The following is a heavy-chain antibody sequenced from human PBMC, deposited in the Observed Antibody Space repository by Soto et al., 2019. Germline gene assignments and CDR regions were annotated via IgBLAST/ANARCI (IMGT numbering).Heavy chain of an antibody. D-gene: IGHD4-17*01. CDR1: GGSISSYY. CDR3: ARDTVTTDFWNDNWFDP. V-gene: IGHV4-4*07. J-gene: IGHJ5*02. CDR2: IYTRGST. Sequence: QVQLQESGPGLVKPSETLSLTCTVSGGSISSYYWSWIRQPAGKGLEWIGRIYTRGSTNYNPSLKSRVTMSVDTSKNQFSLKLSSVTAADTAVYYCARDTVTTDFWNDNWFDPWGQGTLVTVSS.